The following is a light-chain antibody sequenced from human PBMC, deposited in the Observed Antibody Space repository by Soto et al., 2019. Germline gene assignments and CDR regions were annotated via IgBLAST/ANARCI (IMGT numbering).Light chain of an antibody. CDR1: QSVISY. CDR2: AAS. V-gene: IGKV1-39*01. CDR3: QQSYSTPRT. J-gene: IGKJ1*01. Sequence: DIQMTQSPATLSASVGDRVTITCRASQSVISYLTWFQQKPGKAPQLLIYAASSLHSGVPSRFSGSGSGTDFTLTISSLKYEDFATYYCQQSYSTPRTFGQGTKVDI.